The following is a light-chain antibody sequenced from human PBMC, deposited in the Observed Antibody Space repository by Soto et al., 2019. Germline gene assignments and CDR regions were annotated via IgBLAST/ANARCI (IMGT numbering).Light chain of an antibody. V-gene: IGLV2-14*01. Sequence: QSALTQPASVSGSPGQSITISCTGTSSDVGAYNYVSWYQQYPGKAPKLIIYEVTNRPSGVSNRFSGSKSGNTASLTISGLQAEDEADYYRNSYTSTSARVFGGGTKLTVL. CDR1: SSDVGAYNY. J-gene: IGLJ3*02. CDR3: NSYTSTSARV. CDR2: EVT.